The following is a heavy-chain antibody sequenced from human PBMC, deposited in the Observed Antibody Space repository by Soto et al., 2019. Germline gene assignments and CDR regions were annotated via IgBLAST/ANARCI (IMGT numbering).Heavy chain of an antibody. CDR3: ARDRGRTDDFWSGYYLGGNYYYGMDV. Sequence: EVQLVESGGGLVQPGGSLRLSCAASGFTFSSYWMHWVRQAPGKGLVWVSRINSDGSSTSYADSVKGRFTISRDNAKNTLYLQMNSLRAEDTAVYYCARDRGRTDDFWSGYYLGGNYYYGMDVWGQGTTVTVSS. J-gene: IGHJ6*02. V-gene: IGHV3-74*01. CDR1: GFTFSSYW. CDR2: INSDGSST. D-gene: IGHD3-3*01.